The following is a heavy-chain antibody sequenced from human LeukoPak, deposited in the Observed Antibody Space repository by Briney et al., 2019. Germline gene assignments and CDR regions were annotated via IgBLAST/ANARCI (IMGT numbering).Heavy chain of an antibody. Sequence: LGGSLRLSCAASGFTVSSNYMSWVRQAPGKGLEWVSVIYSGGSTYYAHSVKGRFTISRDNSKNTLYLQMNSLRAEDTAVYYCARDPGGPHTVKWDAFDIWGQGTMVTVSS. CDR3: ARDPGGPHTVKWDAFDI. CDR1: GFTVSSNY. CDR2: IYSGGST. V-gene: IGHV3-53*01. J-gene: IGHJ3*02. D-gene: IGHD2-2*02.